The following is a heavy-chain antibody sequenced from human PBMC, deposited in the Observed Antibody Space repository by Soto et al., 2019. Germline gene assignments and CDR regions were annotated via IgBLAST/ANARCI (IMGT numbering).Heavy chain of an antibody. Sequence: GASVKVCCKASGYGFTSYAMHWVRQAPGQRLEWMGWINAGNGNTKYSQKFQGRVTITRDTSASTAYMELSSLRSEDTAVYYCARDHYSSGWYGYWGQGTLVTVSS. J-gene: IGHJ4*02. V-gene: IGHV1-3*01. CDR3: ARDHYSSGWYGY. D-gene: IGHD6-19*01. CDR2: INAGNGNT. CDR1: GYGFTSYA.